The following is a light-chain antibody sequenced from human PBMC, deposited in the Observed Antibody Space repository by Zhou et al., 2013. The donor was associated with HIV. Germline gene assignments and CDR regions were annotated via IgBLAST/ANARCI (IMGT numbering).Light chain of an antibody. J-gene: IGKJ1*01. V-gene: IGKV1-5*03. CDR3: QQYNSHWT. CDR1: QSISSW. CDR2: KVS. Sequence: DIQMTQSPSTLSASVGDRVTITCRASQSISSWLAWYQQRPGKAPKLLIYKVSNLESGVPSRFSGSGSGTEFTLTISSLQPDDFATYYCQQYNSHWTFGQGTKVELK.